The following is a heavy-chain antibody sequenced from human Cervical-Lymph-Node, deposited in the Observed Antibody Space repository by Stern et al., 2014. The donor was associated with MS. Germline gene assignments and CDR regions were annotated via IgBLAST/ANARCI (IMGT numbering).Heavy chain of an antibody. V-gene: IGHV5-51*03. CDR2: IYPGDSDT. CDR3: ARRIRDDYDWDAFNI. J-gene: IGHJ3*02. Sequence: EVQLVESGAEARKPGESLKISCKGSVDSFSGYWIGWVRQRPGKGLEWMGIIYPGDSDTRYSPSFQGQVTMSADKSINPAYLQWSSLKASDTAIYYCARRIRDDYDWDAFNIWGQGTMVTVSS. CDR1: VDSFSGYW. D-gene: IGHD5-24*01.